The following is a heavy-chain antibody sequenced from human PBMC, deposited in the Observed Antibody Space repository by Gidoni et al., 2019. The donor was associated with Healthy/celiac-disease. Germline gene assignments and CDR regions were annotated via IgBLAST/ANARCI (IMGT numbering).Heavy chain of an antibody. D-gene: IGHD1-26*01. CDR2: SGGT. CDR3: AREFYSGSYRAFDY. J-gene: IGHJ4*02. Sequence: SGGTNYAQKFQGRVTMTRDTSISTAYMELSRLRSDDTAVYYCAREFYSGSYRAFDYWGQGTLVTVSS. V-gene: IGHV1-2*02.